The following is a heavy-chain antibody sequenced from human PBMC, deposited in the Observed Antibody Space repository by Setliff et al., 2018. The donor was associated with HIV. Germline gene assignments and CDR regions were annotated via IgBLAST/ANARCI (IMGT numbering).Heavy chain of an antibody. V-gene: IGHV4-59*12. J-gene: IGHJ3*01. CDR2: IYWTGKT. CDR3: AKISPRGYSDITTGRLTDPFDV. D-gene: IGHD3-9*01. CDR1: DSAMDSYY. Sequence: SETLSLTCTVSDSAMDSYYWSWVRQSPGRGLEYIGYIYWTGKTDYNPSLKSRVTISLDTSGNQFSLKLNSVTGADTAVYYCAKISPRGYSDITTGRLTDPFDVWGPGTMGTVS.